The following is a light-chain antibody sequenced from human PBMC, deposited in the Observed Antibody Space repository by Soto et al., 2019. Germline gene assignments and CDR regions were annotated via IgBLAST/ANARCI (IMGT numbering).Light chain of an antibody. J-gene: IGKJ2*01. Sequence: DIQMTQSPSTLSASVGDRVTITCRASQSISSWLAWYQQKPGKAPKLLIYKASSLESGVPSRFSGSGSGTEFTITISSLQPDDFATYYCQQYNSYCTFGRGTKLEIK. CDR1: QSISSW. V-gene: IGKV1-5*03. CDR2: KAS. CDR3: QQYNSYCT.